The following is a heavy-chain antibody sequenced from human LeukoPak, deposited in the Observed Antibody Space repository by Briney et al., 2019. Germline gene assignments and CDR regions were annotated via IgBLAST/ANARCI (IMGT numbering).Heavy chain of an antibody. J-gene: IGHJ4*02. CDR3: ARVAFRSSAYISGIDY. V-gene: IGHV3-53*01. CDR2: IYSGSST. D-gene: IGHD1-14*01. Sequence: PGGSLRLSCAASGFTVSSNYMSWVRLAPGKGLEWASVIYSGSSTYYADSVKGRFTISRDNSKNTLYLQMDSLRGEDTAVYYCARVAFRSSAYISGIDYWGQGTLVTVSS. CDR1: GFTVSSNY.